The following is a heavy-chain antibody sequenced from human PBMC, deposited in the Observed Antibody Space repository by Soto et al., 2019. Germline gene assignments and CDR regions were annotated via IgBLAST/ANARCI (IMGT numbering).Heavy chain of an antibody. Sequence: QVHLVQSGAEVEKPGASVKVSCKASGYTFTDYGISWVRQAPGQGLQWMGWITAFNGNTKYAQQFHGRVTITTDTSTSTPYMELRSLESDDTAVYYCARIRQIDFWSGYYYFFDYWGQGTLVTVSS. D-gene: IGHD3-3*01. V-gene: IGHV1-18*01. CDR1: GYTFTDYG. CDR2: ITAFNGNT. J-gene: IGHJ4*02. CDR3: ARIRQIDFWSGYYYFFDY.